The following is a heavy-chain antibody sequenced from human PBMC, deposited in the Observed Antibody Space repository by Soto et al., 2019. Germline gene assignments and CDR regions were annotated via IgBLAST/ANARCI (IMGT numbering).Heavy chain of an antibody. D-gene: IGHD4-17*01. CDR1: GFTFSSYA. J-gene: IGHJ6*02. V-gene: IGHV3-23*01. CDR2: ISGSGGST. CDR3: AREGMTTASAYYYYYGMDV. Sequence: GGSLRLSCAASGFTFSSYAMSWVRQAPGKGLEWVSAISGSGGSTYYADSVKGRFTISRDNSKNTLYLQMNSLRAEDTAVYYCAREGMTTASAYYYYYGMDVWGQGTTVTVSS.